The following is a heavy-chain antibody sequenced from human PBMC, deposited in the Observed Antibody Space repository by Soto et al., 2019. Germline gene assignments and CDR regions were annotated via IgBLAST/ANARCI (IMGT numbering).Heavy chain of an antibody. J-gene: IGHJ4*02. Sequence: GESLKISCQASGYSFPSYWIGCVRQMPGKGLEWRGIIYPGASDAKYSPSFQGQVTISVDDSISTAYLQWSSLKASDTAIYYCARQLDYYERSGHYGDYWGQGTLVTVSS. CDR3: ARQLDYYERSGHYGDY. V-gene: IGHV5-51*01. CDR1: GYSFPSYW. D-gene: IGHD3-22*01. CDR2: IYPGASDA.